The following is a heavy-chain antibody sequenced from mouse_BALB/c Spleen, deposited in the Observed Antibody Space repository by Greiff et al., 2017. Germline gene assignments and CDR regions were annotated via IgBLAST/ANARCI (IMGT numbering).Heavy chain of an antibody. V-gene: IGHV5-9-3*01. Sequence: EVQGVESGGGLVKPGGSLKLSCAASGFTFSSYAMSWVRQTPEKRLEWVATISSGGSYTYYPDSVKGRFTISRDNAKNTLYLQMSSLRSEDTAMYYCARHLYDYDWFAYWGQGTLVTVSA. CDR3: ARHLYDYDWFAY. CDR1: GFTFSSYA. D-gene: IGHD2-4*01. J-gene: IGHJ3*01. CDR2: ISSGGSYT.